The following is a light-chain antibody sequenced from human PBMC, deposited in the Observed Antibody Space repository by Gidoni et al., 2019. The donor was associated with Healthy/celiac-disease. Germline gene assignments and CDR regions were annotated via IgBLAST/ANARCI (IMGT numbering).Light chain of an antibody. V-gene: IGKV3-15*01. CDR3: QQYNNWPLT. CDR2: GAS. J-gene: IGKJ1*01. Sequence: EIVMTQSPATLSVSPGERATLSCRASHSVSSNLAWYKQKPGQAPRLLIYGASTRATGIPARFSGSGSGTEFTLTISSLQSEDFAVYYCQQYNNWPLTFGQGTKVEIK. CDR1: HSVSSN.